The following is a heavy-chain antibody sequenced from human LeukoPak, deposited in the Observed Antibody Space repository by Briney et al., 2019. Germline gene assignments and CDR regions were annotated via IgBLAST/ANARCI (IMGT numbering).Heavy chain of an antibody. CDR3: ARHASGSSWSSYFDY. V-gene: IGHV4-59*08. CDR1: GGSISSYY. CDR2: IYYSGST. D-gene: IGHD6-13*01. J-gene: IGHJ4*02. Sequence: SETLSLTCTVSGGSISSYYWSWIRQPPGKGLEWIGYIYYSGSTNYNPSLKSRVTISLDTSQNQFSLKLSSVTAADTAVYYCARHASGSSWSSYFDYWGQGTLVTVSS.